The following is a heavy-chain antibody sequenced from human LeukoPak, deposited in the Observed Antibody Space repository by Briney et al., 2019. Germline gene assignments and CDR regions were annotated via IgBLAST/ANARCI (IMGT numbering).Heavy chain of an antibody. CDR3: ASVDSSSWYKA. Sequence: SETLSLTCTVSGGSISGYYWSWIRQPPGKGLEWIGEINHSGSTNYNPSLKSRVTISVDTSKNQFSLKLSSVTAADTAVYYCASVDSSSWYKAWGQGTLVTVSS. V-gene: IGHV4-34*01. CDR2: INHSGST. CDR1: GGSISGYY. D-gene: IGHD6-13*01. J-gene: IGHJ5*02.